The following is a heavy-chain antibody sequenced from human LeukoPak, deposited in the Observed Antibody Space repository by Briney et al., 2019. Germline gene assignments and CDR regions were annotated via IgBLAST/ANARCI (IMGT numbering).Heavy chain of an antibody. CDR3: ARGRISVTIYDC. CDR2: MNQSGST. CDR1: RGSLSGSY. D-gene: IGHD2-15*01. J-gene: IGHJ4*01. Sequence: SETLSLTCAVHRGSLSGSYWSWIRQTPEKGLEWIGEMNQSGSTNYNPSLKSRVTISIDTSANQFSLKLNSVTAADTAVYYCARGRISVTIYDCWGQGTLVTVSS. V-gene: IGHV4-34*01.